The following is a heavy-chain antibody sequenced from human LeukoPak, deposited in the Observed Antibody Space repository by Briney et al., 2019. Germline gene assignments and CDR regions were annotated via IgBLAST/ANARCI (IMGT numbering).Heavy chain of an antibody. Sequence: GGSLRLSCAASGFTFSSYAMSWVRQAPGKGLDWVSAFSGSGGSTYYAASVKGRFTISRDKSKNTLYLQMNSLRAEDTAVYYCAKDLSGGGSYSSWDYWGQGTLVTVSS. J-gene: IGHJ4*02. CDR1: GFTFSSYA. CDR3: AKDLSGGGSYSSWDY. CDR2: FSGSGGST. D-gene: IGHD1-26*01. V-gene: IGHV3-23*01.